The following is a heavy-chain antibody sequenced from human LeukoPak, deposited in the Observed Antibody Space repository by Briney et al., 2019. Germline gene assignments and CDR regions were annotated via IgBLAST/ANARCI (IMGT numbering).Heavy chain of an antibody. CDR1: GGTFSSYA. CDR2: IIPIFGTA. J-gene: IGHJ6*03. V-gene: IGHV1-69*13. D-gene: IGHD2-2*01. CDR3: ARGNNIVVVPVSYYMDV. Sequence: SVKVSCKASGGTFSSYAISWVRQAPGQGLEWMGGIIPIFGTANYAQKFQGRVTITADESTSTAYMELSSLRSEDTAVYYCARGNNIVVVPVSYYMDVWGKGTTVTVSS.